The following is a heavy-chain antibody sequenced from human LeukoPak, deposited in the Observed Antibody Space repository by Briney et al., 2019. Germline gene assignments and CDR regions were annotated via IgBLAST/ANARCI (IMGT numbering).Heavy chain of an antibody. D-gene: IGHD3-10*01. Sequence: KPSETLSLTCSVSGCSITSQPYYWGLLRQPPTTRLGWIGSIYHFGGAYYRPSLLSRASLSIDTSNNQTSLNLTSVTATDTAVYYCATHKEGSYFESWGQGTLVTVSS. CDR2: IYHFGGA. J-gene: IGHJ4*02. V-gene: IGHV4-39*01. CDR3: ATHKEGSYFES. CDR1: GCSITSQPYY.